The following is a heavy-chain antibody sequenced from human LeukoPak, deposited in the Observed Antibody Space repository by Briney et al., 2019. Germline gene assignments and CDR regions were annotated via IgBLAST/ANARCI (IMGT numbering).Heavy chain of an antibody. Sequence: GGSLRLSCAASGFTFSNYWMSWVRQAPGKGLEWVANIKQGGSEKYYVDSVKGRFTISRDDAKSSLYLQMNSLRAEDTAVYYCARIYCSSISCHFDYWGQGTLVTVSS. J-gene: IGHJ4*02. CDR3: ARIYCSSISCHFDY. V-gene: IGHV3-7*01. CDR1: GFTFSNYW. CDR2: IKQGGSEK. D-gene: IGHD2-2*01.